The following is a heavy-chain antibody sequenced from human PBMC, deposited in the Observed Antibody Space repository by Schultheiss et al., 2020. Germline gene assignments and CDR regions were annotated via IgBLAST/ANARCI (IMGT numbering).Heavy chain of an antibody. CDR3: ARSFDIAVAGKAGYYHGMDV. V-gene: IGHV3-30*04. CDR1: GFTFSNYA. CDR2: ISYDGSNK. D-gene: IGHD6-19*01. Sequence: GGSLRLSCAASGFTFSNYAMHWVRQAPGKGLEWVAVISYDGSNKNYADSVKGRFTISRDNTKNTLHLEMNSLRAEDTAVHYCARSFDIAVAGKAGYYHGMDVWGKGTAVTVSS. J-gene: IGHJ6*04.